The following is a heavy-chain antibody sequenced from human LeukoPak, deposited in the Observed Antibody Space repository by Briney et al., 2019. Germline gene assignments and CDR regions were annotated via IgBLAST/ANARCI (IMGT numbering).Heavy chain of an antibody. Sequence: AASVKVSCKASGGTFSSYAISWVRQAPGQGLEWMGGIIPIFGTANYAQKFQGRVTITADESTSTAYMELSSLRSDDTAVYYCASLLVALNIWGQGTLVTVSS. CDR2: IIPIFGTA. CDR1: GGTFSSYA. J-gene: IGHJ4*02. D-gene: IGHD5-12*01. CDR3: ASLLVALNI. V-gene: IGHV1-69*13.